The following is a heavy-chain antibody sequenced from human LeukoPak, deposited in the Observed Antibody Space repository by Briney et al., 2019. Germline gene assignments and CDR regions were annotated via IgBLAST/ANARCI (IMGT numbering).Heavy chain of an antibody. D-gene: IGHD4-17*01. Sequence: ASVKVSCKASGYTFIGYYMHWVRQAPGQGLEWMGRINPNSGGTDYAQKFQGRVTMTRDSSISIAYLEFSSPRSDDTAVYYCARDWSMTTLDYWGQGTLVTVSS. CDR3: ARDWSMTTLDY. CDR2: INPNSGGT. CDR1: GYTFIGYY. V-gene: IGHV1-2*06. J-gene: IGHJ4*02.